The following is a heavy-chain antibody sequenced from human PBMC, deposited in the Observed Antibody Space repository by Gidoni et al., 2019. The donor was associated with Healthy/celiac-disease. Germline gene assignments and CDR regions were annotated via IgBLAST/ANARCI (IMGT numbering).Heavy chain of an antibody. V-gene: IGHV4-34*01. CDR1: GGSVSGYY. J-gene: IGHJ4*02. D-gene: IGHD2-15*01. CDR2: INHSGST. CDR3: ARGWGGNLDY. Sequence: QLLLQQWGAGLLKPSETLSLTCAVYGGSVSGYYWSWIRQPPGKGLEWIGEINHSGSTNYNPSLKSRVTISVDTSKNQFSLKLSSVTAADTAVYYWARGWGGNLDYWGQGTLVTVSS.